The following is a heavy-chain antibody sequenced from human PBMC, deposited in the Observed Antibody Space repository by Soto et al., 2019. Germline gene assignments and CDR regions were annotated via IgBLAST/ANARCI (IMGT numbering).Heavy chain of an antibody. CDR2: ISYDGSNK. V-gene: IGHV3-30*18. CDR3: AKEIVVAGQTYKYYFDY. CDR1: GFTFSNYG. D-gene: IGHD6-19*01. J-gene: IGHJ4*02. Sequence: RLSCAASGFTFSNYGMHWVRQAPVKGLEWVAVISYDGSNKYYADSVKGRFTISRDNSKNTLYLQMNSLRAEETAVYYCAKEIVVAGQTYKYYFDYWGQGKVVTFSS.